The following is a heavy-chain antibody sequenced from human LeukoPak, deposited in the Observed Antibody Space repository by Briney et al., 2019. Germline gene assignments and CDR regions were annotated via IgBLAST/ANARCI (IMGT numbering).Heavy chain of an antibody. CDR3: ARQDRNWGYYMDV. CDR2: IYYSGRT. Sequence: PSETLSLTCTVSGYSISSGYYWGWIRQPPGKGLEWIVGIYYSGRTYYNPSLKSRVTISVDTSKNQFSLKLSSVTAADTAVYYCARQDRNWGYYMDVWGKGTTVTISS. D-gene: IGHD7-27*01. V-gene: IGHV4-38-2*02. CDR1: GYSISSGYY. J-gene: IGHJ6*03.